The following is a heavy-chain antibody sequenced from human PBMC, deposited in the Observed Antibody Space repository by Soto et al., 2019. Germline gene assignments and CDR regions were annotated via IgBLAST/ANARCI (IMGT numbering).Heavy chain of an antibody. J-gene: IGHJ4*02. D-gene: IGHD6-13*01. V-gene: IGHV3-48*02. CDR2: ISSSSSTI. Sequence: EVQLVESGGGLVQPGGSLRLSCAASGFTFSSYSMNWVRQAPGKGLEWVSYISSSSSTIYYADSVKGRFTISRDNAKNSLSLQMNSLRDEDTAVYYCARGAEQHSFDYWGQGTLVTVSS. CDR3: ARGAEQHSFDY. CDR1: GFTFSSYS.